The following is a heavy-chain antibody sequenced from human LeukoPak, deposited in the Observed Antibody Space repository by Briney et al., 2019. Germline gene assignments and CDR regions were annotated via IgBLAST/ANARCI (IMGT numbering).Heavy chain of an antibody. J-gene: IGHJ4*02. Sequence: GGSLRLSCAASGFTFSSYAMSWVRQAPGKGLEWVSAISGSGGSTYYADSVKGRFTISRDNSKNTLYLQMNSLRAEDTAVYCCAKDRDYDSSGYYSSWYFDYWGQGTLVTVSS. CDR2: ISGSGGST. V-gene: IGHV3-23*01. CDR3: AKDRDYDSSGYYSSWYFDY. CDR1: GFTFSSYA. D-gene: IGHD3-22*01.